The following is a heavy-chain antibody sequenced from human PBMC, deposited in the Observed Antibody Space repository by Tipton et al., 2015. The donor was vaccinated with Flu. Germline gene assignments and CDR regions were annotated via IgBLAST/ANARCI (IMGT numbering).Heavy chain of an antibody. D-gene: IGHD3-9*01. CDR2: SYTSGST. CDR1: GGSISSYY. CDR3: ARGGTNYYDILTGEGWYFDY. V-gene: IGHV4-4*07. J-gene: IGHJ4*02. Sequence: TLSLTCTVSGGSISSYYWSWIRQPAGKGLEWIGRSYTSGSTNYNPPLKSRGTMSVDTSKNQFSLKLSSVTAADTAVYYCARGGTNYYDILTGEGWYFDYWGQGTLVTVSS.